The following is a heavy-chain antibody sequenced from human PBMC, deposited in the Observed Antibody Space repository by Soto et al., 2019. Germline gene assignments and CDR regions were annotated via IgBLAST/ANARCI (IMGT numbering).Heavy chain of an antibody. V-gene: IGHV3-15*01. CDR2: IKSKTDGGTT. D-gene: IGHD2-2*01. CDR3: TTGLGVVVPAAMSGYYYYYMDV. Sequence: GGSLRLSCAASGFTFSNAWMSWVRQAPGKGLEWVGRIKSKTDGGTTDYAAPVKGRFTISRDDSKNTLYLQMNSLKTEDTAVYYCTTGLGVVVPAAMSGYYYYYMDVWGKGTTVTVSS. J-gene: IGHJ6*03. CDR1: GFTFSNAW.